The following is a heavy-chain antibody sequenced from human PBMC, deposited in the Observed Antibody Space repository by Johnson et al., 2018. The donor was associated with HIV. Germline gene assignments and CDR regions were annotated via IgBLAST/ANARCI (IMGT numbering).Heavy chain of an antibody. CDR3: AKDMRQWELLDAFDI. CDR1: GFTFSSHG. V-gene: IGHV3-33*03. J-gene: IGHJ3*02. D-gene: IGHD1-26*01. Sequence: QVQLVESGGGVVQPGRSLRLSCAASGFTFSSHGMHWVRQAPGKGLEWVAFIRYDGNSKYYTDSVKGRFTISRDNAKNSLYLQMNNLRAEDTAVYYCAKDMRQWELLDAFDIWGQGTMVTVSS. CDR2: IRYDGNSK.